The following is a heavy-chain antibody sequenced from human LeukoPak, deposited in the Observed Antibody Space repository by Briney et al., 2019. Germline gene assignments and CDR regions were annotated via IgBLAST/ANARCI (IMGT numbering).Heavy chain of an antibody. D-gene: IGHD3-22*01. Sequence: SVNVSCKASGGTFSSYAISWVRQAPGQGLEWMGGIIPIFGTANYAQKFQGRVTITADESTSTAYMELSSLRSEDTAVYYCARGPSYYDSSGYYGLWAFWGQGTLVTVSS. J-gene: IGHJ4*02. CDR3: ARGPSYYDSSGYYGLWAF. CDR1: GGTFSSYA. CDR2: IIPIFGTA. V-gene: IGHV1-69*01.